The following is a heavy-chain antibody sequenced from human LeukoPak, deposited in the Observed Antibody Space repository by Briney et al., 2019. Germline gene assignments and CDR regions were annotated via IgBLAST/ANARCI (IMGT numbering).Heavy chain of an antibody. CDR3: ARSLIVAYYMDV. J-gene: IGHJ6*03. CDR2: VSSSGGFI. V-gene: IGHV3-21*01. D-gene: IGHD2-15*01. CDR1: GFSFSSYS. Sequence: GGSLRLSCAASGFSFSSYSMNWVRQAPGKGLEWVSSVSSSGGFIYYADSVKGRFTISRDNAKNSLYLQMNSLRAEDTAVYYCARSLIVAYYMDVWGKGTTVTVSS.